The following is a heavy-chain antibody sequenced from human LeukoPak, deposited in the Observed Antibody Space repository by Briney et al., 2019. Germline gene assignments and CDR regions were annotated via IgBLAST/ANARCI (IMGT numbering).Heavy chain of an antibody. J-gene: IGHJ4*02. D-gene: IGHD6-6*01. Sequence: GESLKISCKGSGYSFTTNWISWVRQMPGKGLEWMGRIDPSDSYTNYSPSFQGHVTISADKSISTAYLQWSSLKASDTAMYYCASTYSSSHGYFDYWGQGTLVTVSS. V-gene: IGHV5-10-1*01. CDR2: IDPSDSYT. CDR3: ASTYSSSHGYFDY. CDR1: GYSFTTNW.